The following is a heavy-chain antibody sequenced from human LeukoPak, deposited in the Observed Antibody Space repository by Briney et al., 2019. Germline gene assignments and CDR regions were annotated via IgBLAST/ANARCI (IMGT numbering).Heavy chain of an antibody. CDR1: GGSISSGDYY. D-gene: IGHD2-2*01. V-gene: IGHV4-30-4*08. J-gene: IGHJ5*02. Sequence: SQTLSLTCTVSGGSISSGDYYWSWIRQPPGKGLEWIGYIYYSGSTYYNPSLKSRVTISVDTSKNQFSLKLSSVTAADTAVYYCAREGRGVVVPAAMGANWFDPWGQGTLATVSS. CDR2: IYYSGST. CDR3: AREGRGVVVPAAMGANWFDP.